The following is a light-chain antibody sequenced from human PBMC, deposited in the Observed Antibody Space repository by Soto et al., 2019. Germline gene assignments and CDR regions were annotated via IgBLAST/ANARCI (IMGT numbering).Light chain of an antibody. CDR3: QQYGSSPWT. V-gene: IGKV3-20*01. CDR1: QSVSSSY. Sequence: EIVLTQSPGTLSLSPGERATLSCRASQSVSSSYLAWYQQKPGQAPRLLIYGASSRATGIPDRFSGGGSGTDFSLTISRLDPEDFAVYYCQQYGSSPWTFGQGTKVDIK. CDR2: GAS. J-gene: IGKJ1*01.